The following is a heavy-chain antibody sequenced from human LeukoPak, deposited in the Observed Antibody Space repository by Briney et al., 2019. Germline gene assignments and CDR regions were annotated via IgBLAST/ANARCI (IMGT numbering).Heavy chain of an antibody. CDR3: ARDLTGALDY. Sequence: GGSLRLSCAASGFIFSNSWMTWVRQAPGKGLEWVANIKPDGSEKYYVGSVKGRFTISRDNAKNSLYLQMNSLRAEDTAVYYCARDLTGALDYWGQGTLVTVSS. CDR2: IKPDGSEK. CDR1: GFIFSNSW. D-gene: IGHD7-27*01. V-gene: IGHV3-7*01. J-gene: IGHJ4*02.